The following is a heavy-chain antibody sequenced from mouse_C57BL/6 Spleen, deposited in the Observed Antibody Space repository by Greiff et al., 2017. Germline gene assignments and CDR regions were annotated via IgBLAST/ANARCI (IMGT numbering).Heavy chain of an antibody. CDR3: AKNGYSYAMDY. CDR1: GYTFTDYY. CDR2: INPNNGGT. D-gene: IGHD2-3*01. J-gene: IGHJ4*01. Sequence: EVKLQQSGPELVKPGASVKISCKASGYTFTDYYMNWVKQSHGKSLEWIGDINPNNGGTSYNQKFKGKATLTVDKSSSTAYMELRSLTSEDSAVYYCAKNGYSYAMDYWGQGTSVTVSS. V-gene: IGHV1-26*01.